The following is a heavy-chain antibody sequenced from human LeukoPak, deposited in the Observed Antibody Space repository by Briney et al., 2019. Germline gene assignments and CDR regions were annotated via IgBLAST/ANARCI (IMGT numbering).Heavy chain of an antibody. CDR1: GFTFSSYG. J-gene: IGHJ2*01. V-gene: IGHV3-33*01. D-gene: IGHD3-22*01. CDR2: IWYDGNNK. CDR3: ARDGFTMIVVGWYFDL. Sequence: GGSLRLSCAASGFTFSSYGMHWVRQAPGKGLEWVAVIWYDGNNKDYADPVKGRFTISRDNSKSTLYLQMNSLRAEDTAVYYCARDGFTMIVVGWYFDLWGRGTLVTVSS.